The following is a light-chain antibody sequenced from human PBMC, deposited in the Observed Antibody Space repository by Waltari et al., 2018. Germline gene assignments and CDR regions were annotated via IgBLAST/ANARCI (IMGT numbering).Light chain of an antibody. CDR3: AAWDDSLSRWL. CDR1: SSNIGSTY. Sequence: QSVLTQPPSASGTPGQRVTISCSGRSSNIGSTYVYWSQHVPGAAPKLLIDRNKQRPSGVPDRFAGSKSGTSASLAISGLRSEDEADYYCAAWDDSLSRWLLGGGTKLTVL. J-gene: IGLJ3*02. CDR2: RNK. V-gene: IGLV1-47*01.